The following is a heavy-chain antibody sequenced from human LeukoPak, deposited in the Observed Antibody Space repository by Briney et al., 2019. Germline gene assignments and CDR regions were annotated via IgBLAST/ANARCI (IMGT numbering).Heavy chain of an antibody. D-gene: IGHD3-10*01. CDR3: ARDITMVRGVINMGDAFDI. J-gene: IGHJ3*02. V-gene: IGHV3-66*01. CDR1: GFTVSSNY. CDR2: IYSGGST. Sequence: GGSLRLSCAASGFTVSSNYMSWVRQAPGKGLEWVSVIYSGGSTYYADSVKGRFTISRDNPKNTLYLQMNSLRAEDTAVYYCARDITMVRGVINMGDAFDIWGQGTMVTVSS.